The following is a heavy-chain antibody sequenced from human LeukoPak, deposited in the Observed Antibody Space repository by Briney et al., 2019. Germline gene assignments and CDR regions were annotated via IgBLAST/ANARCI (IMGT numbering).Heavy chain of an antibody. Sequence: GGSLRLSCAASGFTFSTYSMSWVRQTPEKGLEWVSVINDNGDTTFYADSVRGRFTISRDNSKNTLYLQMNSLRAEDTAVYYCAKGQQWLVYYYYMDVWGKGTTVTVSS. J-gene: IGHJ6*03. CDR1: GFTFSTYS. D-gene: IGHD6-19*01. CDR2: INDNGDTT. CDR3: AKGQQWLVYYYYMDV. V-gene: IGHV3-23*01.